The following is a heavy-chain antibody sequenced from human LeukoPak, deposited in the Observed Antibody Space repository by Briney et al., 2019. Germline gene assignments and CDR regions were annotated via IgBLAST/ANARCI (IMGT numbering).Heavy chain of an antibody. CDR1: GFTFSSYE. J-gene: IGHJ4*01. CDR2: ISGTGGNP. Sequence: GGSLRLSCAASGFTFSSYEMNWVRQAPGKGPEWVSAISGTGGNPSYADAVKGRFIISRDNSKNTLSLQMNSLRTEDTAVYYCANAGGDSRPHDYWGHGILVSVSS. CDR3: ANAGGDSRPHDY. D-gene: IGHD2-21*02. V-gene: IGHV3-23*01.